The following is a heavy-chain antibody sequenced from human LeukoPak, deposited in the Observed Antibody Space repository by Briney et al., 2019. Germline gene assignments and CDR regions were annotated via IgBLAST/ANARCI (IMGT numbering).Heavy chain of an antibody. Sequence: ASVEVSCKASGYSYTSYDVNWVRQAPGQGLEWMGWFNPKSGNAGYAQKFQGRVTMTRNISMTTAYMELNSLTFEDTAVYYCARGVGSAINKEAFDIWGQGTVVTVSS. CDR2: FNPKSGNA. V-gene: IGHV1-8*01. D-gene: IGHD6-25*01. CDR1: GYSYTSYD. CDR3: ARGVGSAINKEAFDI. J-gene: IGHJ3*02.